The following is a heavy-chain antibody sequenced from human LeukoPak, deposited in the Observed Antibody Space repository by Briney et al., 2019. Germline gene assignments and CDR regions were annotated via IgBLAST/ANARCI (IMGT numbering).Heavy chain of an antibody. Sequence: PGGSLRLSCAASGFTFSSYWVHWVRQAPGKGLEWVARINSDGSTINHADSVRGRFTISRDNAENTLYLQRSSLRAEDTAIYFCARAAYYRFDYWGQGTLVTVSS. V-gene: IGHV3-74*01. CDR1: GFTFSSYW. CDR2: INSDGSTI. CDR3: ARAAYYRFDY. J-gene: IGHJ4*02. D-gene: IGHD1-26*01.